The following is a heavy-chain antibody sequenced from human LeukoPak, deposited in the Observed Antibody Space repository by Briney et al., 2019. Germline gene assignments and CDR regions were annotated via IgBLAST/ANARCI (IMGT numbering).Heavy chain of an antibody. D-gene: IGHD3-10*01. CDR1: GGSFSGYY. CDR3: ARAWARLLWFEGFDY. Sequence: SETLSLTCAVYGGSFSGYYWSWIRQPPGKGLEWIGEINHSGSTNYNPSLKSRVTISVDTSKNQFSLKLSSVTAADTAVYYCARAWARLLWFEGFDYWGQGTLVTVSS. V-gene: IGHV4-34*01. J-gene: IGHJ4*02. CDR2: INHSGST.